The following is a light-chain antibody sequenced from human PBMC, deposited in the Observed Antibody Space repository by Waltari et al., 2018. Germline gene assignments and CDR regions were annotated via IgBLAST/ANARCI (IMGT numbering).Light chain of an antibody. CDR3: CSYAGISTFYVV. J-gene: IGLJ2*01. CDR1: SSDVGSYNL. V-gene: IGLV2-23*02. CDR2: EVS. Sequence: QSALTQPASVSGSPGQSITISCTGTSSDVGSYNLVSWYQQHPGKAPKLLIYEVSKRPSGVSNRFSGSKSDNTASLTISGLQAEDEAYYYCCSYAGISTFYVVFGGGTKLTVL.